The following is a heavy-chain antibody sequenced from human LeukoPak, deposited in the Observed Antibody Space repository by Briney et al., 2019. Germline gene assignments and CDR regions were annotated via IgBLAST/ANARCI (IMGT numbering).Heavy chain of an antibody. CDR2: VSNSGDYI. CDR3: ARALIGYYFDY. Sequence: QSGGSLRLSCVASGFTFSSYGLNWVRQAPGKGLEWVSSVSNSGDYIHYADSVKGRFTISRDNSKNSLYLQMNSLRAEDTAVYYCARALIGYYFDYWGQGTLVTVSS. CDR1: GFTFSSYG. V-gene: IGHV3-21*06. D-gene: IGHD2-8*01. J-gene: IGHJ4*02.